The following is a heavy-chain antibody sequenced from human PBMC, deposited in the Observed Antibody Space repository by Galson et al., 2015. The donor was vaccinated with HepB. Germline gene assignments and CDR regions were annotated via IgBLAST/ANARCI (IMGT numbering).Heavy chain of an antibody. J-gene: IGHJ4*02. CDR1: GYSFSSYA. CDR3: ARSSNYPFDY. CDR2: INAGNGNT. V-gene: IGHV1-3*01. D-gene: IGHD4-11*01. Sequence: SCKASGYSFSSYAVHWVRQAPGQRLEWMGWINAGNGNTKYSQKFQGRITITRDTSARIAYVELSSLRSEDTAVYFCARSSNYPFDYWGQGTLVIVSS.